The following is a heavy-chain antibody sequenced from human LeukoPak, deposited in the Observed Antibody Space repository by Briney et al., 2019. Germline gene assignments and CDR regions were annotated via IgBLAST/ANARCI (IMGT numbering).Heavy chain of an antibody. CDR3: AREYYDSRGYYHRRFDP. V-gene: IGHV1-69*05. D-gene: IGHD3-22*01. J-gene: IGHJ5*02. Sequence: GASVKVCCKAAGGTFSRYAISSVRQAPGQGLEWMGGIIPIFGTANYAQKFQGRVTITTDQSTSTAYMELSSLKSEDTAVYYCAREYYDSRGYYHRRFDPWGQGTLVTVSS. CDR1: GGTFSRYA. CDR2: IIPIFGTA.